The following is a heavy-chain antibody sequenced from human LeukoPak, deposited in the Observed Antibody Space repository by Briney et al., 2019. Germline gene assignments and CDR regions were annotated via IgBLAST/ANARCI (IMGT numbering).Heavy chain of an antibody. J-gene: IGHJ1*01. CDR3: AQDPTTVVTLRANYFQH. CDR1: GFTFTNYG. Sequence: GGSLRLSCAASGFTFTNYGMHWVRQAPDKGLEWVAVISYDGSNTYYADSVKGRFTISRDNSKNTLYLQMNSLRADDTAAYYCAQDPTTVVTLRANYFQHWGQGTLVTVSS. D-gene: IGHD4-23*01. V-gene: IGHV3-30*18. CDR2: ISYDGSNT.